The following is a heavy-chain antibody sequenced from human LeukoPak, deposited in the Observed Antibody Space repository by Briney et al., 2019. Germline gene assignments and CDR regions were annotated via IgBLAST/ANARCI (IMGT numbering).Heavy chain of an antibody. D-gene: IGHD3-10*01. Sequence: SETLSLTCTVSGGSISSFYWSWVRQPPGKGLEWIGYIYYSETTNYNPSLKSRVTISVDTSKNQFSLRLSSVTAADTAVYYCARVYGSGSYYPLPLGYWGQGTLVTVSS. J-gene: IGHJ4*02. CDR3: ARVYGSGSYYPLPLGY. CDR1: GGSISSFY. CDR2: IYYSETT. V-gene: IGHV4-59*12.